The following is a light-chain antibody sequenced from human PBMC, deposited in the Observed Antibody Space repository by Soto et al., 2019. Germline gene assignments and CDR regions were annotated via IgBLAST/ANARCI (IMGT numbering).Light chain of an antibody. CDR3: CSYAGSRTFV. CDR1: SSDVGAYNL. CDR2: EGS. Sequence: SVLTQPASVSGSPEQSITISCTGTSSDVGAYNLVSWYQQHPGKAPRLIIYEGSKRPSGISHRFSGSKSDNTASLTISGLRAEDEAHYHCCSYAGSRTFVFGGGTKLTVL. V-gene: IGLV2-23*01. J-gene: IGLJ2*01.